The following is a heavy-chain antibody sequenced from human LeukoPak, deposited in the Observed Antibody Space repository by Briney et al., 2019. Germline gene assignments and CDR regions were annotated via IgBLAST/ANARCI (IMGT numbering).Heavy chain of an antibody. CDR2: IIPIFGTA. D-gene: IGHD6-19*01. Sequence: SVKVSCKASGYTFTGYYMHWVRQAPGQGLEWMGGIIPIFGTANYAQKFQGRVTITADKSTSTAYMELSSLRSEDTAVYYCARDGRQYSSGWYYYYYMDVWGKGTTVTVSS. CDR1: GYTFTGYY. V-gene: IGHV1-69*06. J-gene: IGHJ6*03. CDR3: ARDGRQYSSGWYYYYYMDV.